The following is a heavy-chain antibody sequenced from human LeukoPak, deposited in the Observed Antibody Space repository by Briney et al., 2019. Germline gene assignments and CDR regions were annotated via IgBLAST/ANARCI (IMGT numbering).Heavy chain of an antibody. CDR1: GYTFTSYG. Sequence: ASVKVSCKVSGYTFTSYGVTWVRQAPGQGLGWMWWICHYNDNTSYAKNFQGRVTLTTNTSTSTDYIDLRSLRSDDTAVYYCATEGGWQPTYYGDSGYWGQGTLVTVSP. D-gene: IGHD4-17*01. V-gene: IGHV1-18*01. J-gene: IGHJ4*02. CDR3: ATEGGWQPTYYGDSGY. CDR2: ICHYNDNT.